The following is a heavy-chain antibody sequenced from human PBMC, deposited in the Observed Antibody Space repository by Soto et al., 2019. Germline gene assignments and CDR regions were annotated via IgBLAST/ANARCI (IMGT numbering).Heavy chain of an antibody. J-gene: IGHJ4*02. D-gene: IGHD3-9*01. CDR3: AKDRYFDWHRVGKLFDY. CDR2: ISGSGGST. V-gene: IGHV3-23*01. Sequence: PGGSLRLSCAASGFTFSSYAMSWVRQAPGKGLEWVSAISGSGGSTYYADSVKGRFTTSRDNSKNTLYLQMNSLRAEDTAVYYCAKDRYFDWHRVGKLFDYWGQGTLVTVSS. CDR1: GFTFSSYA.